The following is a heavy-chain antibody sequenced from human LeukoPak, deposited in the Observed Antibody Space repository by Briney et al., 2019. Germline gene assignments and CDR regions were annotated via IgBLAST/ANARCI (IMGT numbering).Heavy chain of an antibody. Sequence: ASVKVSCKASGYTSTSYAMHWVRQAPGQRLEWMGWINAGNGNTKYSQKFQGRVTITRDTSASTAYMELSSLRSDDTAVYYCARGGVWFGELPNANWFDPWGQGTLVTVSS. J-gene: IGHJ5*02. CDR1: GYTSTSYA. CDR2: INAGNGNT. V-gene: IGHV1-3*01. CDR3: ARGGVWFGELPNANWFDP. D-gene: IGHD3-10*01.